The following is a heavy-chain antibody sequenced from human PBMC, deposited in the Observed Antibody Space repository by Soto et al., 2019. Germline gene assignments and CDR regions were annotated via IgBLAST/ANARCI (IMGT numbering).Heavy chain of an antibody. CDR1: GFPFGENA. Sequence: GWSLILSCAASGFPFGENAMSWVRQAPGKGLEWVSGISDSGATTYYADSVRGRFTISRDNSKNTLYLQMKYLRAEDSASYYCAKEDTSSGSLDYWGQGALVPSPQ. J-gene: IGHJ4*02. D-gene: IGHD6-19*01. CDR3: AKEDTSSGSLDY. V-gene: IGHV3-23*01. CDR2: ISDSGATT.